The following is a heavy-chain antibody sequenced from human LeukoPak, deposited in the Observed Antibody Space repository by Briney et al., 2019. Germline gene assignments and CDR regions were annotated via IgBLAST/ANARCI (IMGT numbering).Heavy chain of an antibody. D-gene: IGHD2-2*02. CDR1: GYSISTSYY. CDR2: IYHSGNT. Sequence: SETLSLTCTVSGYSISTSYYWGWIRPPPGKGLEWIGSIYHSGNTYYNPSLKSRVTISVDTSKNQFSLKLNSVTAADTAVYYCARGDEYHYYYYYMDVWGKGTTVTVSS. V-gene: IGHV4-38-2*02. J-gene: IGHJ6*03. CDR3: ARGDEYHYYYYYMDV.